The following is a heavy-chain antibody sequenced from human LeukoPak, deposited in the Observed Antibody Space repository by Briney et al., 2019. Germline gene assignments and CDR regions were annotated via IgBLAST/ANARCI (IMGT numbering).Heavy chain of an antibody. CDR3: ARESSGFREFMDV. V-gene: IGHV3-53*01. Sequence: PGGSLRLSCAASGFTVSSNYMSWVRQAPGKGLEWVSVIYSGGSTYYTDSVKGRFTISRDNSKNPLYLQMNGLRVEDTVVYYCARESSGFREFMDVWGKGTTVTVSS. D-gene: IGHD3-10*01. CDR2: IYSGGST. CDR1: GFTVSSNY. J-gene: IGHJ6*04.